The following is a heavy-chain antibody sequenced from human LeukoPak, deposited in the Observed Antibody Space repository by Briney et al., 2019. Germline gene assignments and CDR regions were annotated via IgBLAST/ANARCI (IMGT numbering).Heavy chain of an antibody. J-gene: IGHJ5*02. Sequence: TSETLSLTCTVSGGSISSSSYYWGWIRQPPGKGLEWIGNIYYSGSTYYNPSLKSRVTISLDTSKNQFSLKLSSVTAADTAVYYCARDLHGYCSGGSCYSGGWFDPWGQGTLVTVSS. CDR2: IYYSGST. CDR3: ARDLHGYCSGGSCYSGGWFDP. V-gene: IGHV4-39*07. D-gene: IGHD2-15*01. CDR1: GGSISSSSYY.